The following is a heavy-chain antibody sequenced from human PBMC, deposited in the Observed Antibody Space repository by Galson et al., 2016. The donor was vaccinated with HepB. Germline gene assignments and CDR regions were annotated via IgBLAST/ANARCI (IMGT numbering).Heavy chain of an antibody. V-gene: IGHV4-31*03. CDR1: GDSITSGGYY. Sequence: TLSLTCTVSGDSITSGGYYWSWIRQHPGEGLEWIGYIYYTGSTYYNPSLKSRVTISVDTSKNQFSLKLSSVTAADTAMCYCARDRSEYYFDYWGQGTLVTVSS. CDR2: IYYTGST. J-gene: IGHJ4*02. D-gene: IGHD2-15*01. CDR3: ARDRSEYYFDY.